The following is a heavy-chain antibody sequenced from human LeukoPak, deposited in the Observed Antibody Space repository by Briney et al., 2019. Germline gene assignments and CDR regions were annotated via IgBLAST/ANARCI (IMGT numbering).Heavy chain of an antibody. V-gene: IGHV3-21*01. J-gene: IGHJ4*02. CDR2: ISSSSSYI. CDR1: GFTFSSYA. CDR3: ARDYNGGNTGIDY. Sequence: GGSLRLSCAASGFTFSSYAMSWVRQAPGKGLEWVSSISSSSSYIYYADSVKGRFTISRDNAKNSLYLQMNSLRAEDTAVYYCARDYNGGNTGIDYWGQGTLVTVSS. D-gene: IGHD4-23*01.